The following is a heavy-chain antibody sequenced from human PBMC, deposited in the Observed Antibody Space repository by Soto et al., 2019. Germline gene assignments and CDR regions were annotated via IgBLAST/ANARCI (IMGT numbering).Heavy chain of an antibody. V-gene: IGHV4-61*01. D-gene: IGHD6-19*01. CDR3: ARAGYSSGWYYFDY. Sequence: SETLSLTCTVSGGSVIRGSYYWSWIRQPPGKGLEWIGYIYYSGSTNYNPSLKSRVTISVDTSKNQFSLKLSSVTAADTAVYYCARAGYSSGWYYFDYWGQGTLVTVSS. J-gene: IGHJ4*02. CDR2: IYYSGST. CDR1: GGSVIRGSYY.